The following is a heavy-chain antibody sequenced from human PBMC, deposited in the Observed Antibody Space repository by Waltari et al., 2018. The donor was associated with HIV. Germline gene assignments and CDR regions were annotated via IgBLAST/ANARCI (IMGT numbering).Heavy chain of an antibody. D-gene: IGHD3-22*01. CDR2: IYHRGST. V-gene: IGHV4-38-2*01. Sequence: QVQLQESGPGLVKPSETLSLTCAVSGYSISSGYYWGWIRQPPGKGLEWIGSIYHRGSTYYNPSLKSRVTISVDTSKNQFSLKLSSVTAADTAVYYCARGKSYYDSSANWFDPWGQGTLVTVSS. CDR3: ARGKSYYDSSANWFDP. J-gene: IGHJ5*02. CDR1: GYSISSGYY.